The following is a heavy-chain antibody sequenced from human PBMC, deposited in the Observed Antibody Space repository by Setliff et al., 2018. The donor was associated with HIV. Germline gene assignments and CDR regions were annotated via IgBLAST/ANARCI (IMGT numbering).Heavy chain of an antibody. V-gene: IGHV1-69*05. CDR2: IIPTFGTV. CDR3: GRSRRDCGGACKSDWFDP. D-gene: IGHD2-21*02. J-gene: IGHJ5*02. Sequence: SVKVSCKASGGTFSSYGISWVRQAPGQGLEWVGGIIPTFGTVNYAQKFQGRVSIITDESTNTAYMELSSLRSGDTAVYYCGRSRRDCGGACKSDWFDPWGQGTLVTVSS. CDR1: GGTFSSYG.